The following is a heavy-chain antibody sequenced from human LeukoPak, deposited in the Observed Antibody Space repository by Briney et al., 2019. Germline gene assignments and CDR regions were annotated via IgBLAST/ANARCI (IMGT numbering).Heavy chain of an antibody. D-gene: IGHD3-22*01. CDR3: ARDQYYYDSSGYRRPPFDY. Sequence: ASVKVSCTASGYTFTSYGISWVRQAPGQGLEWMGWISAYNGNTNYAQKLQGRVTMTTDTSTSTAYMELRSLRSDDTAVYYCARDQYYYDSSGYRRPPFDYWGQGTLVTVSS. V-gene: IGHV1-18*01. CDR2: ISAYNGNT. CDR1: GYTFTSYG. J-gene: IGHJ4*02.